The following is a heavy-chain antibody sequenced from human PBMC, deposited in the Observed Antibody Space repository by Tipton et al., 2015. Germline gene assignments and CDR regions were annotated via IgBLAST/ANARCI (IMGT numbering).Heavy chain of an antibody. Sequence: SLRLSCAASGFTFSSYWMSWVRQAPGKGLEWLSYIDSSGRTIYYTDSVKGRFTISRDNSKNTLYLQMNSLRADDTAVYYCARGDWEDIGATRYFDDWGQGTLVTVSS. CDR2: IDSSGRTI. J-gene: IGHJ4*02. CDR3: ARGDWEDIGATRYFDD. D-gene: IGHD2-15*01. V-gene: IGHV3-48*01. CDR1: GFTFSSYW.